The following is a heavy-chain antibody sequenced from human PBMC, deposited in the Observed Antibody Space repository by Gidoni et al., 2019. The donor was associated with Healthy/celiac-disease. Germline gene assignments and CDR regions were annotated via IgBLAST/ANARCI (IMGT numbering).Heavy chain of an antibody. CDR3: AKDLGQQLVRLPFV. V-gene: IGHV3-23*01. J-gene: IGHJ4*02. CDR2: ISGSGGST. D-gene: IGHD6-13*01. Sequence: EVQLLESGGGLVQPGGSLRLSCAASGFTFSSYAMTGVRQAPGKGLEWVSAISGSGGSTYYADSVKGRFTISRDNSKNTLYLQMNSLRAEDTAVYYCAKDLGQQLVRLPFVWGQGTLVTVSS. CDR1: GFTFSSYA.